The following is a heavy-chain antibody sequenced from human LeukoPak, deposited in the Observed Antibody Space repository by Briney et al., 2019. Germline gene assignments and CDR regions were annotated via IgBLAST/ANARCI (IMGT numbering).Heavy chain of an antibody. J-gene: IGHJ4*02. D-gene: IGHD3-10*01. Sequence: PSETLSLTCAVYGGSFSGYYWSWIRQPPGKGLEWIGEINHSGSTNYNPSLQSRVTISVDTSKNQFSLKLSSVTAADTAVYYCARERSDRYYGSGSMQGYWGQGTLVTVSS. V-gene: IGHV4-34*01. CDR1: GGSFSGYY. CDR2: INHSGST. CDR3: ARERSDRYYGSGSMQGY.